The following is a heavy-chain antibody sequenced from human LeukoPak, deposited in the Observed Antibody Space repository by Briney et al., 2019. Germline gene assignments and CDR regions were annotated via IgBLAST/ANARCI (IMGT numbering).Heavy chain of an antibody. CDR2: SYHSGST. D-gene: IGHD3-10*01. J-gene: IGHJ6*03. Sequence: SETLSLTCAVSGYSISSDYYWGWIRQPPGKGLEWIGNSYHSGSTYYNPSLKSRVIILVDTSKNQFSLKLSSVTAADTAVYYCARGGSGSYASYMDVWGKGTTVTVSS. CDR3: ARGGSGSYASYMDV. V-gene: IGHV4-38-2*01. CDR1: GYSISSDYY.